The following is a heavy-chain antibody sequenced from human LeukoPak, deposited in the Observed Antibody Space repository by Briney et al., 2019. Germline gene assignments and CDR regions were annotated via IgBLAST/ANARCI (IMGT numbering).Heavy chain of an antibody. D-gene: IGHD3-3*01. J-gene: IGHJ4*02. CDR2: IYYSGST. CDR1: GGSISSYY. Sequence: SETLSLTCTVSGGSISSYYWSWVRQPPEKGLEWIGYIYYSGSTNYNPSLKSRVTISVDTSENQFSLKLSSVTAADTAVYYCARGPRDYDFWSGYSNLFDYWGQGTLVTVSS. CDR3: ARGPRDYDFWSGYSNLFDY. V-gene: IGHV4-59*01.